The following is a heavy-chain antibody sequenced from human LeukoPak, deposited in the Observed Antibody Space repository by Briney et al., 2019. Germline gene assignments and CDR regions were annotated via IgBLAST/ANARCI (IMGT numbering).Heavy chain of an antibody. Sequence: PSETLSLTCTVSGGSISSYYWSWIRQPPGKGLEWIGYIYYSGSTNYNPSLKSRVTISVDTSKNQFSLKLSSVTAADTAVYYCASLPGIAAAGTPTHFDYWGQGTLVTVSS. D-gene: IGHD6-13*01. CDR1: GGSISSYY. CDR3: ASLPGIAAAGTPTHFDY. J-gene: IGHJ4*02. V-gene: IGHV4-59*01. CDR2: IYYSGST.